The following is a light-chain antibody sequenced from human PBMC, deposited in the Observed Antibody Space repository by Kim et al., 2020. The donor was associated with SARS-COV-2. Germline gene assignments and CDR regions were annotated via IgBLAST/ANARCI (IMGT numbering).Light chain of an antibody. CDR2: KAS. V-gene: IGKV1-5*03. CDR1: QSISGW. CDR3: HHYTSYSEA. J-gene: IGKJ1*01. Sequence: ASVGDRVTLTFRASQSISGWLAWYQQRPGKPPNLLIYKASTLQSGVPSRFSGTRSGTEFTLTISSLQPDDFATYYCHHYTSYSEAFGQGTKVDIK.